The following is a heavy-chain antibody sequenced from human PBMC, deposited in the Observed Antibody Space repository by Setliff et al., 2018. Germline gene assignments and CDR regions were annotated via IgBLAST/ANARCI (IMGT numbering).Heavy chain of an antibody. V-gene: IGHV4-39*07. CDR1: GGSISSRSYY. CDR2: IYYSGST. Sequence: LSRTCTLSGGSISSRSYYWCWLRQPPGKGLEWSGSIYYSGSTYYKPSLKSRDAISVDTTKNQFSLKLRYVTAEDTAVYYCARVPSYGSGSYYYYYYGMDVWGQGTTVTVSS. CDR3: ARVPSYGSGSYYYYYYGMDV. D-gene: IGHD3-10*01. J-gene: IGHJ6*02.